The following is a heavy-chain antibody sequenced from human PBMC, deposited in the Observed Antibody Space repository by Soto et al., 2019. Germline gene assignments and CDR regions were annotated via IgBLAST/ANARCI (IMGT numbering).Heavy chain of an antibody. CDR1: GFSFSSYC. CDR2: ISGGDGRT. V-gene: IGHV3-23*01. D-gene: IGHD6-25*01. J-gene: IGHJ4*02. CDR3: AKEGSNGWNYFCD. Sequence: EVQLLESGGGVVQPGRSLRLSCAASGFSFSSYCMSWVRQAPGKELEWVSTISGGDGRTYYADSVKGRFTISRDNSKGTMYQQMRRLRADDTALYYCAKEGSNGWNYFCDWGEGSLVTVS.